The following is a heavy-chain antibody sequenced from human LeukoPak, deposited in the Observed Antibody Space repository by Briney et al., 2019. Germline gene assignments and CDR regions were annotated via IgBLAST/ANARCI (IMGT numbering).Heavy chain of an antibody. CDR3: ARGADYGDDGGWFDP. D-gene: IGHD4-17*01. CDR1: GYTFTGYY. V-gene: IGHV1-2*06. CDR2: INPNSGGT. Sequence: ASVKVSCKASGYTFTGYYMHWVRQAPGQALEWMGLINPNSGGTNYAQKFQGRVTMTRDTSISTAYMELSRLRSDHTAVCSCARGADYGDDGGWFDPWGQGTLVTVSS. J-gene: IGHJ5*02.